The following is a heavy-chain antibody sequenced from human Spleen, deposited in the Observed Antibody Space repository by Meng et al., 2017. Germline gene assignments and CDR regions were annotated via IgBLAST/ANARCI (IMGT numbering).Heavy chain of an antibody. J-gene: IGHJ4*02. CDR1: GYSITGSYN. CDR2: INHSGST. Sequence: SETLSLTCAVSGYSITGSYNWGWIRQPPGKGLEWIGEINHSGSTNYNPSLESRATISVDTSQNNLSLKLSSVTAADPAVYYCARGPTTMAHDFDYWGQGTLVTVSS. CDR3: ARGPTTMAHDFDY. V-gene: IGHV4-38-2*01. D-gene: IGHD4-11*01.